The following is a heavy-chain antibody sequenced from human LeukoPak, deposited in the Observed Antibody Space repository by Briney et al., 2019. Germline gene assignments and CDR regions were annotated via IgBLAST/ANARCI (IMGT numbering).Heavy chain of an antibody. J-gene: IGHJ5*02. CDR3: ARDVYYDSGSRIENWLDP. D-gene: IGHD3-10*01. CDR2: ISYEGSNK. Sequence: GGSLRLSCAASGFTFSSYAMHWVRKAPGKGLEWVAFISYEGSNKYYADSVKGRFTISRDNSKNTLYLQVNSLRAEDTAVYYCARDVYYDSGSRIENWLDPWGQGTLVTVSS. CDR1: GFTFSSYA. V-gene: IGHV3-30-3*01.